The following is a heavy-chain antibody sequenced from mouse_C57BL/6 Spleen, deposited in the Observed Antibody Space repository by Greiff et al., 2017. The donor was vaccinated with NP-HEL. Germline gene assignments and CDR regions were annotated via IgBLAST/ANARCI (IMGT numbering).Heavy chain of an antibody. CDR2: IDPENGNT. CDR1: GFNIKNTY. Sequence: EVQLVQSVAELVRPGASVKLSCTASGFNIKNTYMHWVKQRPEQGLEWIGRIDPENGNTKYAPKFQGKATITADTSSNTAYLQLSSLTSEDTAIYYCASPITTVVPYYAMGYWGQGTSVTVSS. V-gene: IGHV14-3*01. J-gene: IGHJ4*01. D-gene: IGHD1-1*01. CDR3: ASPITTVVPYYAMGY.